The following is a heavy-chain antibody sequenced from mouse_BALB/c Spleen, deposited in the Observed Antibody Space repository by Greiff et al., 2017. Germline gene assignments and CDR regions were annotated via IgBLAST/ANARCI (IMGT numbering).Heavy chain of an antibody. CDR3: ARYYGYWFAY. Sequence: QVTLKESGPGILQPSQTLSLTCSFSGFSLSTSGMGVSWIRQPSGKGLEWLAHIYWDDDKRYNPSLKSRLTISKDTSRNQVFLKITSVDTADTATYYCARYYGYWFAYWGQGTLVTVSA. CDR2: IYWDDDK. V-gene: IGHV8-12*01. J-gene: IGHJ3*01. D-gene: IGHD1-2*01. CDR1: GFSLSTSGMG.